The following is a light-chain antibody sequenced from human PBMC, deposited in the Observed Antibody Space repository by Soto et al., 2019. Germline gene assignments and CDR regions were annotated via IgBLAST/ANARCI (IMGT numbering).Light chain of an antibody. J-gene: IGKJ1*01. Sequence: EIVLTQSPGTLSLSPGERATLSCRASQSVSSSYLAWYQQKPGQAPRLLIYGASSRATGIPDRFSGSGSGTDFTLTISRLEPEDFALYYCQHHASSRWTFGQGTKVEIK. V-gene: IGKV3-20*01. CDR2: GAS. CDR3: QHHASSRWT. CDR1: QSVSSSY.